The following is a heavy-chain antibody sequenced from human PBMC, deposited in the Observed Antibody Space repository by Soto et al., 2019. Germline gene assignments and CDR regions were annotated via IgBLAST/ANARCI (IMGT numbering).Heavy chain of an antibody. Sequence: GGYLRLCCAASGFTFYKATMSWVRQAPGKGLEWVGRIRSITNGGTTDDAAPVKGRFTISRDDSKNMVFLQMNSLKTEDTAVYYCTTVPTPVSSRSIDVWGQGTTVTVS. CDR1: GFTFYKAT. J-gene: IGHJ6*02. CDR3: TTVPTPVSSRSIDV. V-gene: IGHV3-15*01. D-gene: IGHD1-20*01. CDR2: IRSITNGGTT.